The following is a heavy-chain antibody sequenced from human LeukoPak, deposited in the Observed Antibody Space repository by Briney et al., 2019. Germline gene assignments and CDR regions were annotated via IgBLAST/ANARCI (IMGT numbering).Heavy chain of an antibody. J-gene: IGHJ4*02. CDR2: IDYSGST. CDR3: ARDRALGSGKYYFDY. V-gene: IGHV4-59*01. CDR1: GGSISTYY. Sequence: SETLSLTCTVSGGSISTYYWSWTRQPPGKGLEWIGYIDYSGSTNYNPSLKSRVTISVDTSQNQFSLKLSSVTAADTAVYYCARDRALGSGKYYFDYWGQGTLVTVSA. D-gene: IGHD3-16*01.